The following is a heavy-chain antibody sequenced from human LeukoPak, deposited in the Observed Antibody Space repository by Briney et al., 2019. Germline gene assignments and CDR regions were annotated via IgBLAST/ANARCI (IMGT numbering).Heavy chain of an antibody. D-gene: IGHD6-19*01. CDR2: IIPIFGTA. CDR1: GGTFSSYA. Sequence: ASVKVSCKASGGTFSSYAISWVRQAPGQGLEWMGGIIPIFGTANYAQKFQGRVTITADESTSTAYMELSSLRSEDTAVYYCTRGGSGWDNWFDPWGQGTLSPSPQ. CDR3: TRGGSGWDNWFDP. J-gene: IGHJ5*02. V-gene: IGHV1-69*13.